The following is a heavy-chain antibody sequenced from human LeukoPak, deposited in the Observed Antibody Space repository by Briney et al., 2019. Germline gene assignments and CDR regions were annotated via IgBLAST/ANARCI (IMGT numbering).Heavy chain of an antibody. Sequence: ASVKVSCKASGSTFTSYGISWVRQAPGQGLEWMGWISAYNGNTNYAQKLQGRVTMTTDTSTSTAYMELRSLRSDDTAVYYCARVSGTHKMDAFDIWGQGTMVTVSS. CDR2: ISAYNGNT. V-gene: IGHV1-18*01. D-gene: IGHD1-1*01. CDR1: GSTFTSYG. J-gene: IGHJ3*02. CDR3: ARVSGTHKMDAFDI.